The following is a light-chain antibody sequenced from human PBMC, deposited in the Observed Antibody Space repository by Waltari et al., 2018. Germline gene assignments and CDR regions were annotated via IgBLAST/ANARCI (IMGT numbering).Light chain of an antibody. CDR2: EDS. J-gene: IGLJ3*02. CDR1: KLGHTY. V-gene: IGLV3-1*01. Sequence: ALPQPPPVSVPPGQTATITCSGDKLGHTYVSCYQQPPGQPPVLVIYEDSRRPSGIPERFSGDNSGNTATLTIGDTQSVDEADYFCQAWGNNDVVFGGGTKLTVL. CDR3: QAWGNNDVV.